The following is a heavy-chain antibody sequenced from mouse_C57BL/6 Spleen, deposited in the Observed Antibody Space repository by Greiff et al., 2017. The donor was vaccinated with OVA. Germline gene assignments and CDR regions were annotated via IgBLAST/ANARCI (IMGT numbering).Heavy chain of an antibody. V-gene: IGHV5-17*01. J-gene: IGHJ2*01. Sequence: VQLKESGGGLVKPGGSLKLSCAASGFTFSDYGMHWVRQAPEKGLEWVAYISSGSSTIYYADTVKGRFTISRDNAKNTLFLQMTSLRSEDTAMYYCARAQLGDYWGQGTTLTVSS. CDR1: GFTFSDYG. D-gene: IGHD4-1*02. CDR3: ARAQLGDY. CDR2: ISSGSSTI.